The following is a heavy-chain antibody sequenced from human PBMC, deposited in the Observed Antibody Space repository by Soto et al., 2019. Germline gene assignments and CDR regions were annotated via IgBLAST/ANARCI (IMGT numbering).Heavy chain of an antibody. CDR1: GYTFTSYD. J-gene: IGHJ6*03. D-gene: IGHD3-10*01. Sequence: ASVKVSCKASGYTFTSYDINWVRQATGQGLEWMGWMNPNSGNTGYAQKFQGRVTMTRNTSISTAYMELSSLRSEDTAVYYCARGRSEYYGSGSYRDYYYMDVWGKGTTVTVSS. V-gene: IGHV1-8*01. CDR2: MNPNSGNT. CDR3: ARGRSEYYGSGSYRDYYYMDV.